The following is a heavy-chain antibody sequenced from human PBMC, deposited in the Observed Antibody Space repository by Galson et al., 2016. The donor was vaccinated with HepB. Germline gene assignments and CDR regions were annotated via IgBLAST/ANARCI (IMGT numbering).Heavy chain of an antibody. CDR1: GFTFRAFT. CDR3: ARGSKGRLVTPFVFDY. V-gene: IGHV3-21*01. J-gene: IGHJ4*01. D-gene: IGHD3-9*01. CDR2: ISTTSSYV. Sequence: SLRLSCAASGFTFRAFTMNWARQAPGKGLEWVSSISTTSSYVYYADSVKGRFTVSRDNANNSLYLQMNSLRAEDTAVYYCARGSKGRLVTPFVFDYWGQGTRVTVSS.